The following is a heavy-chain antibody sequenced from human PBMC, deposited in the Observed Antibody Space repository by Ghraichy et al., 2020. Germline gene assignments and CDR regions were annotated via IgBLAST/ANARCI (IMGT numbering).Heavy chain of an antibody. CDR3: ARDLGSGWYFDY. V-gene: IGHV3-7*01. D-gene: IGHD6-19*01. Sequence: GESLNISCAASGFIFSGYWMSWVRQAPGKGLEWVVNIKKDGSEKYYVDSVKGRFTISRDNAKNSLYLQMNSLRAEDTAVYYCARDLGSGWYFDYWGQGTLVTVSS. J-gene: IGHJ4*02. CDR2: IKKDGSEK. CDR1: GFIFSGYW.